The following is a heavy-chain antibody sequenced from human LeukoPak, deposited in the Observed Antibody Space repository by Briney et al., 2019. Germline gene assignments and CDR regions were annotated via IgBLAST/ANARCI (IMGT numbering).Heavy chain of an antibody. CDR2: IYSGGST. CDR1: VLTVSSTY. J-gene: IGHJ4*02. V-gene: IGHV3-66*01. CDR3: AREGTIVGATTPFDY. Sequence: GGSLRLSCIASVLTVSSTYMSCVRQAPGKGLEWVSVIYSGGSTYYADSVKGRFTISRDNSKNTLYLQMNSMRAEDTAVYYCAREGTIVGATTPFDYWGRGTLVTVSS. D-gene: IGHD1-26*01.